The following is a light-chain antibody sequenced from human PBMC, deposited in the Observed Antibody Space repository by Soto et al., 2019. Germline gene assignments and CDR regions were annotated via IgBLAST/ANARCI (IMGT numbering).Light chain of an antibody. CDR1: ESVHRN. V-gene: IGKV3-15*01. J-gene: IGKJ3*01. CDR3: QHCSNWPPT. CDR2: YAS. Sequence: EMVMTQSPATLSVSPGERVTLSCRASESVHRNLAWYQQKPGQGPSLLIYYASTRATGVPDRFTGSGSGTEFTLTISSLQSEGFGVCHCQHCSNWPPTFGPGTKVEIK.